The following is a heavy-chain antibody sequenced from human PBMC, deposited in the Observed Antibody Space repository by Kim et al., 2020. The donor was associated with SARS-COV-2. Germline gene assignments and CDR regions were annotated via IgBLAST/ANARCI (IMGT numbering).Heavy chain of an antibody. J-gene: IGHJ2*01. V-gene: IGHV3-20*04. CDR1: GFTFDIHG. Sequence: GGSLRLSCVTSGFTFDIHGMAWVRQAPGKGLEWVSGISAKGNGVGYADSVKGRFTISRDNAKNSVYLQMNSLTVDDTALYYCAKSDAGAVTWYDGDDRGR. D-gene: IGHD1-1*01. CDR2: ISAKGNGV. CDR3: AKSDAGAVTWYDGDD.